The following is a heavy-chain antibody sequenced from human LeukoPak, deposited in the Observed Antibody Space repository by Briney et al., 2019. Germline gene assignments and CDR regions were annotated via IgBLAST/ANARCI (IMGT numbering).Heavy chain of an antibody. V-gene: IGHV1-46*01. CDR1: GYTFTSYY. CDR3: AKQTESYCGGDCYPGY. Sequence: ASVKVSCKASGYTFTSYYMHWVRQAPGQGLEWMGIINPSGGSTSYAQKFQGRVTMTRDTSTSTVYMELSSLRAEDTAVYYCAKQTESYCGGDCYPGYWGQGTLVTVSS. D-gene: IGHD2-21*01. J-gene: IGHJ4*02. CDR2: INPSGGST.